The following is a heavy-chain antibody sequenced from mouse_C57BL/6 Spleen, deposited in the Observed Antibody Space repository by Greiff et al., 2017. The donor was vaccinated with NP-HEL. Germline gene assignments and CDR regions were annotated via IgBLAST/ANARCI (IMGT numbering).Heavy chain of an antibody. CDR1: GYTFTGYW. CDR3: ARWGGLRRNYCAMDY. CDR2: ILPGSGST. J-gene: IGHJ4*01. Sequence: VQLQQSGAELMKPGASVKLSCKATGYTFTGYWIEWVKQRPGHGLEWIGEILPGSGSTNYNEKFKGKATLTVDTSSNTAYMQLSSLTTEDSAIYSCARWGGLRRNYCAMDYWGQGTSVTVSS. V-gene: IGHV1-9*01. D-gene: IGHD2-4*01.